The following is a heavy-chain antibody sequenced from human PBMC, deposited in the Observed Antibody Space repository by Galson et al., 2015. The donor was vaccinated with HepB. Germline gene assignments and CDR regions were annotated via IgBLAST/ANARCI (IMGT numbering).Heavy chain of an antibody. CDR2: LHNDGVTT. V-gene: IGHV3-23*05. CDR3: ARTAAPYYYYFGLDV. Sequence: LRLSCAASGFTFSTFAMGWVRQAPGKGLEWVSTLHNDGVTTHIADSVRGRFTISRDNSKNTLYLQMNSLRADDTALYYCARTAAPYYYYFGLDVWGQGTTVIVSS. J-gene: IGHJ6*02. D-gene: IGHD1-14*01. CDR1: GFTFSTFA.